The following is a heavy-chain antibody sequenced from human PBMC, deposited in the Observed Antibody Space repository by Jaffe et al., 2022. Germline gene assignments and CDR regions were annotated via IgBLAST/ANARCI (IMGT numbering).Heavy chain of an antibody. D-gene: IGHD4-17*01. Sequence: QVQLQESGPGLVKPSETLSLTCTVSGGSISSYYWSWIRQPPGKGLEWIGYIYYSGSTNYNPSLKSRVTISVDTSKNQFSLKLSSVTAADTAVYYCARSASGLYYYYYMDVWGKGTTVTVSS. CDR2: IYYSGST. V-gene: IGHV4-59*01. CDR1: GGSISSYY. J-gene: IGHJ6*03. CDR3: ARSASGLYYYYYMDV.